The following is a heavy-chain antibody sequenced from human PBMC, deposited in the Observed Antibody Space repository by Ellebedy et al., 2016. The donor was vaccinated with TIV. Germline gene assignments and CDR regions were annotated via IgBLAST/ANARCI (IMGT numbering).Heavy chain of an antibody. V-gene: IGHV3-23*01. D-gene: IGHD5-24*01. J-gene: IGHJ4*02. CDR3: ARDSRIFFDGAGSHGALEN. CDR2: ISGIGATT. Sequence: PGGSLRLSCAASGFTFRSFALSWVRQAPGKGLEWVAAISGIGATTYYRDSVKGRFTISRDDAGSTLYLQMDGLRAEDTAVYYCARDSRIFFDGAGSHGALENWGQGTLVTVSS. CDR1: GFTFRSFA.